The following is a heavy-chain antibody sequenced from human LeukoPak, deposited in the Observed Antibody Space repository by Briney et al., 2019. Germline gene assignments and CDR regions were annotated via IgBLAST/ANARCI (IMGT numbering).Heavy chain of an antibody. D-gene: IGHD5-18*01. V-gene: IGHV4-4*07. Sequence: SETLSLTCTVSGGSISSYYWSWIRQPAGKGLEWIGRIYTSGSTNYNPSLKSRVTMSVDTSKNQFSLKLSSVTAADTAVYYCARSGYSYGSLHFDYWGQGTLVTVSS. CDR2: IYTSGST. J-gene: IGHJ4*02. CDR3: ARSGYSYGSLHFDY. CDR1: GGSISSYY.